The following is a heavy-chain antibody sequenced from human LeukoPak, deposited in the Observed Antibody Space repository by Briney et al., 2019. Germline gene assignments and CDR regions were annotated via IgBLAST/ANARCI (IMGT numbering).Heavy chain of an antibody. CDR3: ARAGNSGEIDY. CDR2: INHSGST. V-gene: IGHV4-34*01. CDR1: GGSFSGYY. D-gene: IGHD4-23*01. Sequence: SETLSLTCAVYGGSFSGYYWSWIRQPPGKGLEWIGEINHSGSTNYNPSLKSRVTISVDTSKNQFSLKPSSVTDADTAVYYCARAGNSGEIDYWGQGTLVTVSS. J-gene: IGHJ4*02.